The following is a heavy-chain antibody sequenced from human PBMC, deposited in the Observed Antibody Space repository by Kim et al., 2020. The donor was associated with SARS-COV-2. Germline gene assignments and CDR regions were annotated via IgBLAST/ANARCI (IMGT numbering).Heavy chain of an antibody. CDR2: ISYDGSNK. V-gene: IGHV3-30*18. D-gene: IGHD1-26*01. CDR1: GFTFSSYG. J-gene: IGHJ4*02. CDR3: AKSLLPPYSGSYAY. Sequence: GGSLRLSCAASGFTFSSYGMHWVRQAPGKGLEWVAVISYDGSNKYYADSVKGRFTISRDNSKNTLYLQMNSLRAEDTAVYYCAKSLLPPYSGSYAYWGQGTLVTVSS.